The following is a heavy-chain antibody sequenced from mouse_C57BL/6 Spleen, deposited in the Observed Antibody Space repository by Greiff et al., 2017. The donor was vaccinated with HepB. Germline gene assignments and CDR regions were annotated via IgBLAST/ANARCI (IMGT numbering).Heavy chain of an antibody. J-gene: IGHJ2*01. CDR2: IWSGGST. D-gene: IGHD4-1*01. V-gene: IGHV2-2*01. CDR3: ARIGANWDVEGYYFDY. CDR1: GFSLTSYG. Sequence: VQVVESGPGLVQPSQSLSITCTVSGFSLTSYGVHWVRQSPGKGLEWLGVIWSGGSTDYNAAFISRLSISKDNSKSQVFFKMNSLQADDTAIYYCARIGANWDVEGYYFDYWGQGTTLTVSS.